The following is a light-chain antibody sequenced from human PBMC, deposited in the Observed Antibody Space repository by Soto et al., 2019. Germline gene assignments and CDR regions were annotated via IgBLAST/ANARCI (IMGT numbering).Light chain of an antibody. CDR1: SSDVGANNY. Sequence: QSALTQPASVSGSPGQPVTISCTGTSSDVGANNYVSWYQHHPGKAPKLLIYEVSNRPSGVSSRFSGSKSGNTASLTISGLQAEDEADYYCSSYINSITFVVFGGGTQLTVL. J-gene: IGLJ2*01. CDR3: SSYINSITFVV. CDR2: EVS. V-gene: IGLV2-14*01.